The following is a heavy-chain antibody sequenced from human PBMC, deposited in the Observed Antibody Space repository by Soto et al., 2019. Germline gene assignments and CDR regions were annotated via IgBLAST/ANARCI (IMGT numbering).Heavy chain of an antibody. CDR1: GYTFTSYA. CDR3: ARAVGGSSSRGDY. V-gene: IGHV1-3*05. J-gene: IGHJ4*02. CDR2: INAGNGNT. Sequence: QVQLVQSGAEEKKPGASVKVSCKASGYTFTSYAMHWVRQAPGQRLEWMGWINAGNGNTKYSQKFQGRVTITRDTSASTAYMELSSLRSEDTAVYDCARAVGGSSSRGDYWGQGTLVTVSS. D-gene: IGHD6-13*01.